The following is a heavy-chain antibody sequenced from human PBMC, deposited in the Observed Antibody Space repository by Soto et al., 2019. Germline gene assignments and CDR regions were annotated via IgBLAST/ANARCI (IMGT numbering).Heavy chain of an antibody. CDR2: MNPNNGET. V-gene: IGHV1-8*01. CDR3: ARGRPYITTSAVAWFDP. J-gene: IGHJ5*02. Sequence: QVQLVQSGAEVKKPGASVKVSCKASGYTFINYDVNWVRQATGQGLEWMGWMNPNNGETGYAQKFQGRVTMTRNTSRSTAYMELSSLTSEDTAVYFCARGRPYITTSAVAWFDPWGQGSLVTVSS. D-gene: IGHD3-22*01. CDR1: GYTFINYD.